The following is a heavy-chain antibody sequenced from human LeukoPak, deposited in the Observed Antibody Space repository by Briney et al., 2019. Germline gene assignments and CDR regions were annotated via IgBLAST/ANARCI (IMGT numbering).Heavy chain of an antibody. CDR2: TYYRSKWYN. CDR1: GDSVSTNSVA. Sequence: SQTLSLTRAISGDSVSTNSVAWNWIRQSPSRGLEWLGRTYYRSKWYNDYAVSVKGRITINPDTSRNQFSLQLNSVTPEDTAVYYCARHFWSGNNWFDPWGQGTLVTVSS. CDR3: ARHFWSGNNWFDP. D-gene: IGHD3-3*02. J-gene: IGHJ5*02. V-gene: IGHV6-1*01.